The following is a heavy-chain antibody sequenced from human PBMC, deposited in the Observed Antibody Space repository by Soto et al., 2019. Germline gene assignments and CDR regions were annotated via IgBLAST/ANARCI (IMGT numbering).Heavy chain of an antibody. V-gene: IGHV3-23*01. J-gene: IGHJ6*02. CDR1: GFTFSSYA. CDR2: ISGSGGST. Sequence: GASLRLSCAASGFTFSSYAMSWVRQAPGKGLEWVSAISGSGGSTYYADSVKGRFAISRDNSKNTLYLQMNSLRAEDTAVYYCAKGSLMVYASSVGHYYGMDVWGQGTTVTVSS. CDR3: AKGSLMVYASSVGHYYGMDV. D-gene: IGHD2-8*01.